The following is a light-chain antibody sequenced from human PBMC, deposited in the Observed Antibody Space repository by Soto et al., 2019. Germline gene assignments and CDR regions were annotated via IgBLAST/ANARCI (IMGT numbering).Light chain of an antibody. CDR2: KAS. Sequence: DIQMTQSPSTLSASVGYRFTITCRASQSISSWLAWYQQKPVKAPKLLXYKASTLESGVPSRFSGSGSGTEFTLTISSLQHDDFATYYCQQYNSVSLLTFGGGTKVDIK. J-gene: IGKJ4*01. CDR3: QQYNSVSLLT. V-gene: IGKV1-5*03. CDR1: QSISSW.